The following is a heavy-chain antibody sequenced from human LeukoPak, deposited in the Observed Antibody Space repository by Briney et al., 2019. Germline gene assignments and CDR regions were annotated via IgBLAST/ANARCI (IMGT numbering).Heavy chain of an antibody. J-gene: IGHJ6*02. CDR1: GGSISSSSYY. V-gene: IGHV4-39*07. D-gene: IGHD6-13*01. CDR3: ARHLSFWSSSWYYYYGMDV. CDR2: IYYSGST. Sequence: SETLSLTCTVSGGSISSSSYYWGWIRQPPGKGLEWIGSIYYSGSTYYNPSLKSRVTISVDTSKNQFSLKLSSVTAADTAVYYCARHLSFWSSSWYYYYGMDVWGQGTTVTVSS.